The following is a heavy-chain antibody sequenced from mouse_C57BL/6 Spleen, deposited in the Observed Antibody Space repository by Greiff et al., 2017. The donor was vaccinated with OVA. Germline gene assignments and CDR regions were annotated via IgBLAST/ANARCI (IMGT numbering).Heavy chain of an antibody. V-gene: IGHV1-55*01. CDR1: GYTFTSYW. CDR3: ARRRYSNYGGLYYFDY. Sequence: QVQLKQPGAELVKPGASVKMSCKASGYTFTSYWITWVKQRPGQGLEWIGDIYPGSGSTNYNEKFKSKATLTVVTSSSTAYMQLSSLTSEDSAVYYCARRRYSNYGGLYYFDYWGQGTTLTVSS. J-gene: IGHJ2*01. CDR2: IYPGSGST. D-gene: IGHD2-5*01.